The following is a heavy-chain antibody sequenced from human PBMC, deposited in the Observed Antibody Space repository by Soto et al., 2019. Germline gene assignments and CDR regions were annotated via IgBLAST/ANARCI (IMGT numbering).Heavy chain of an antibody. Sequence: GGSLRLSCTASGFTFGDYAMSWFRQAPGKGLEWVGFIRSKAYGGTTEYAASVKGRFTISRDDSKSIAYLQMNSLKTEDTAVYYCTRKRITMIVVVPSPFDYWGQGTLV. CDR3: TRKRITMIVVVPSPFDY. J-gene: IGHJ4*02. D-gene: IGHD3-22*01. CDR1: GFTFGDYA. V-gene: IGHV3-49*03. CDR2: IRSKAYGGTT.